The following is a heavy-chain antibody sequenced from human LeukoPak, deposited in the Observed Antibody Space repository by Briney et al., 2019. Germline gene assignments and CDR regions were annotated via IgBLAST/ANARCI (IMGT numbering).Heavy chain of an antibody. D-gene: IGHD2-15*01. CDR3: ARDCSGGSCYGPVYWYFDL. V-gene: IGHV1-69*05. CDR1: GGTFSSYA. CDR2: IIPIFGTA. J-gene: IGHJ2*01. Sequence: PVKVSCKVSGGTFSSYAISWVRQAPGQGLEWMGRIIPIFGTAYYAQKFQGRVTITTDESTNTAYMELNSLRSEDTAVYYCARDCSGGSCYGPVYWYFDLWGRGTLVTVSS.